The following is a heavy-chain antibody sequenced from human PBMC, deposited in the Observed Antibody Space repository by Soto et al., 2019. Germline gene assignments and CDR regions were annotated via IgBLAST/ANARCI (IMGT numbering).Heavy chain of an antibody. CDR3: ARHTPGIAAAGFDY. Sequence: SETLSLTCTVSGGSISSYYWSWIRQPPGKGLEWIGYIYYSGSTNYNPSLKSRVTISVDTSKNQFSLKLSSVTAADTAVYYCARHTPGIAAAGFDYWGRGTLVTVSS. D-gene: IGHD6-13*01. CDR1: GGSISSYY. CDR2: IYYSGST. V-gene: IGHV4-59*08. J-gene: IGHJ4*02.